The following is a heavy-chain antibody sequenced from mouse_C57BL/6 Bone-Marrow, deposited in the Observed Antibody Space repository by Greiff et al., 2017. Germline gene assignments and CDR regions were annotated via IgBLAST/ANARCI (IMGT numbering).Heavy chain of an antibody. Sequence: EVKVVESGAELVRPGASVKLSCTASGFNIKDDYMHWVKQRPEQGLEWIGWIDPENGDTEYASKFQGKATITADTSSNTAYLQLSSLTSEDTAVYYCTEDFDYWGQGTTLTVSS. CDR2: IDPENGDT. CDR3: TEDFDY. V-gene: IGHV14-4*01. CDR1: GFNIKDDY. J-gene: IGHJ2*01.